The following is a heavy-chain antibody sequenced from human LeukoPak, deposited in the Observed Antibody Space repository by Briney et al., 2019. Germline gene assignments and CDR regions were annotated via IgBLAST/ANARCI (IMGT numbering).Heavy chain of an antibody. Sequence: GRSLRLSCAASGFTFSTYAMHWVRQAPGKGLEWVAVIPYDGSNKYYADSVKGRFTISRDNSKNTLYLQINSLRAEDTAVYYCARDYNIGLLWFGEFGYFDYWGQGTLVTVSS. CDR3: ARDYNIGLLWFGEFGYFDY. CDR1: GFTFSTYA. J-gene: IGHJ4*02. V-gene: IGHV3-30*04. D-gene: IGHD3-10*01. CDR2: IPYDGSNK.